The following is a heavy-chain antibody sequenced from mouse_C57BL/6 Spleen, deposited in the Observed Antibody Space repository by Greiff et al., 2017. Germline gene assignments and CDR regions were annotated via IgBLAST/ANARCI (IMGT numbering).Heavy chain of an antibody. Sequence: VQLQQSGPELVKPGASVKISCKASGYTFTDYYMNWVKQSHGKSLEWIGDINPNNGGTSYNQKFKGKATLTVDKSSSTAYMELRSLTSEDSSVYYCARVITTVVATRDAMDYGGQGTSVTVSS. V-gene: IGHV1-26*01. D-gene: IGHD1-1*01. CDR1: GYTFTDYY. CDR3: ARVITTVVATRDAMDY. CDR2: INPNNGGT. J-gene: IGHJ4*01.